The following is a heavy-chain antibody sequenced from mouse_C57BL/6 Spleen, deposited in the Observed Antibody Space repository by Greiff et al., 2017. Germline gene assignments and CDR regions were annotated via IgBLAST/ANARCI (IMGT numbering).Heavy chain of an antibody. CDR3: AREELRSYYYAMDY. Sequence: QVQLQQPGAELVRPGSSVKLSCKASGYTFTSYWMHWVKQRPIQGLEWIGNIDPSDSETHYNQKFKDKATLTVDKSSSTAYMQLSSLTSEDSAVYYWAREELRSYYYAMDYWGQGTSVTVSS. J-gene: IGHJ4*01. CDR1: GYTFTSYW. CDR2: IDPSDSET. V-gene: IGHV1-52*01. D-gene: IGHD1-1*01.